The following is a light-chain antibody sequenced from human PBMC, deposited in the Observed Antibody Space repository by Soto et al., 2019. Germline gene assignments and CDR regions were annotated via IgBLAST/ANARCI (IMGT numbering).Light chain of an antibody. J-gene: IGKJ1*01. CDR3: MQRIEFPCT. Sequence: DIVMTQTPLSLPVTPGEPASISCRSSQSILDSDDGNTYLDLYLQKPGQSPQLLIYTLSYRAYGGPDRISCSESGTDFPLKISRVEAEDVRVYYCMQRIEFPCTFGQGTKVEIK. V-gene: IGKV2-40*01. CDR2: TLS. CDR1: QSILDSDDGNTY.